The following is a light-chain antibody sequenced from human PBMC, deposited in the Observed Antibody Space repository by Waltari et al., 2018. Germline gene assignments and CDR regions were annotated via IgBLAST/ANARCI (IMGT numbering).Light chain of an antibody. V-gene: IGLV2-11*01. CDR2: GVS. CDR1: STDVGGFTY. Sequence: QSALTQTRSVCGSPGHSVSIPFSGSSTDVGGFTYVSWYQQFPGKAPRLLLFGVSMRSSGVPARVSGSKAGNTASLTISGLEPEDEAVYYCCSFVGSYTSVFGGGTKLTVL. CDR3: CSFVGSYTSV. J-gene: IGLJ3*02.